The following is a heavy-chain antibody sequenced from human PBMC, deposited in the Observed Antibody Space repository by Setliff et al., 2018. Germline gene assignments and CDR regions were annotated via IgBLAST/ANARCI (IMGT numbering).Heavy chain of an antibody. V-gene: IGHV3-49*04. J-gene: IGHJ5*02. CDR3: ARNWHWGFDP. D-gene: IGHD1-7*01. CDR1: GFTFGDYA. CDR2: IRSKAYGGSP. Sequence: GSLRLSCTASGFTFGDYAMSWVRQAPGKGLEWVGFIRSKAYGGSPTYNPSLNSRVTISIYKSKNQLSLDLTSVTAADTAVYYCARNWHWGFDPWGRGALVTVSS.